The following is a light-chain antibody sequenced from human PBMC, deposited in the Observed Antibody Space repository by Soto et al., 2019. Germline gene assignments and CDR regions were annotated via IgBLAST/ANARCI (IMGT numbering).Light chain of an antibody. CDR2: DVS. CDR3: SSYTSSFYV. V-gene: IGLV2-14*01. J-gene: IGLJ1*01. Sequence: QSALTQPASVSGSPGQSITISCTGTSSDVGGYNYVSWYQQHPGKAPKLMFYDVSNRPSGVSNRFSGSKSGNTASLTISGLQAEDEADYYCSSYTSSFYVFETGTKLTVL. CDR1: SSDVGGYNY.